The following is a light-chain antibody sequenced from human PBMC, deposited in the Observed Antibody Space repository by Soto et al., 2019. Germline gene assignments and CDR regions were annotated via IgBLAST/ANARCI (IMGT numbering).Light chain of an antibody. CDR3: NSYTSISTYV. V-gene: IGLV2-14*01. Sequence: QSALTQPASLSGSLGQSITISCTGTSSDVGYYNYVSWYQQHPGKAPKLMIFEVTNRPSGVSSRFSGSKSGNTASLTISGLQAEDEADYYCNSYTSISTYVFGTGTKLTVL. J-gene: IGLJ1*01. CDR1: SSDVGYYNY. CDR2: EVT.